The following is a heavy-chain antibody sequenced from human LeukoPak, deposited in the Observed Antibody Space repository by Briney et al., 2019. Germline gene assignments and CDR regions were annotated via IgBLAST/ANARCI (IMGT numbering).Heavy chain of an antibody. V-gene: IGHV3-21*01. CDR3: AREFSSGLIIDY. CDR1: GFSFSGYS. CDR2: ISSSSGYI. J-gene: IGHJ4*02. D-gene: IGHD6-19*01. Sequence: SGGSLRLSCAASGFSFSGYSMNWVRQAPGKGLEWVSSISSSSGYIHYADSVKGRFTISRDNSKRSLYLQMNSLRAEDTAVYYCAREFSSGLIIDYLGQGTLVTVSS.